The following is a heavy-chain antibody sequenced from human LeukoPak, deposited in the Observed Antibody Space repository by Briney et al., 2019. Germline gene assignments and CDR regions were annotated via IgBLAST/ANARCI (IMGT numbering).Heavy chain of an antibody. Sequence: GGSLRLSCIPSGFTFNSYAMFWVRQAPGKGLEWVSLIWYDGSNKYYADSVKGRFTISRDNSKNTLYLQMNSLRAEDTAVYYCARKQFISDSWGQGTLVTVSS. J-gene: IGHJ4*02. D-gene: IGHD6-19*01. CDR1: GFTFNSYA. V-gene: IGHV3-33*07. CDR3: ARKQFISDS. CDR2: IWYDGSNK.